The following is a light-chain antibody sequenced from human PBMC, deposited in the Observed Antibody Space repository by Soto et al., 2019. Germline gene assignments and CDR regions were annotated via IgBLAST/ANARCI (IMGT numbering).Light chain of an antibody. V-gene: IGLV2-23*01. Sequence: QSVLTQPASVSGSPGQSITISCSGTTSDVGGYNLVSWYQQHTAKAPKLLIYEGTQRPSRVSSRFSGSKSGNTASLTISGLQAEDEADYYCCSYASSSSYVFGTGTKLTVL. CDR2: EGT. CDR3: CSYASSSSYV. CDR1: TSDVGGYNL. J-gene: IGLJ1*01.